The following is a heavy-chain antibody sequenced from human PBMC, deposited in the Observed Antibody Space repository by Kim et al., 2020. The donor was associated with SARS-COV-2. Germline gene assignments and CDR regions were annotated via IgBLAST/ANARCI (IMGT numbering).Heavy chain of an antibody. D-gene: IGHD6-19*01. J-gene: IGHJ4*02. CDR2: IGSTSENI. CDR3: VKGRSTVPGSKDLDY. Sequence: GGSLRLSCVASGFNFGTYAMLWVRQAPGKGLEWVSRIGSTSENIFYADSVKGRFTTSRDNSKNTVYLHLNSLREEDTAVYYCVKGRSTVPGSKDLDYWGQGTLVTVSS. CDR1: GFNFGTYA. V-gene: IGHV3-23*01.